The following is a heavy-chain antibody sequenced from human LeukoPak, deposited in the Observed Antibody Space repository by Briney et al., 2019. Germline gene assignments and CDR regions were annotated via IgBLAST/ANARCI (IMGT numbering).Heavy chain of an antibody. CDR3: AKVPHASVDY. CDR2: IRYDGSNK. Sequence: GGSLRLSXAASGFTFGSYGMHWVRQAPGKGLEWVAFIRYDGSNKYYADSVKGRFTISRDNSKNTLYLQMNSLRAEDTAVYYCAKVPHASVDYWGQGTLVTVSS. V-gene: IGHV3-30*02. J-gene: IGHJ4*02. CDR1: GFTFGSYG.